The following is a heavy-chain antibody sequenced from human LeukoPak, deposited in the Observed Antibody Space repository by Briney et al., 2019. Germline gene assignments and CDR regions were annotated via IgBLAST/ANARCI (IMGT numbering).Heavy chain of an antibody. CDR1: GFTFSTYG. CDR3: AKPTAWYYYMDV. CDR2: IRYDGGKK. J-gene: IGHJ6*03. D-gene: IGHD4-11*01. V-gene: IGHV3-30*02. Sequence: GGSLRLSCAASGFTFSTYGMHWVRQAPGKGPESVAFIRYDGGKKYYADSVKGRFTISRDNSKNTLYLQMNSLRAEDTAVYYCAKPTAWYYYMDVWGKGTTVIVSS.